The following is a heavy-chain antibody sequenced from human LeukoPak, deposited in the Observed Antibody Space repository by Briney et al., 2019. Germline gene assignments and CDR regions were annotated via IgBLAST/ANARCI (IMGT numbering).Heavy chain of an antibody. J-gene: IGHJ5*02. V-gene: IGHV3-21*01. CDR3: ARGSGGDNSNWFDP. CDR2: IIKSGSHI. Sequence: GGSLRLSCAASGFTFSDYGMNWVRQAPGKGLEWVSSIIKSGSHIYYADSVKGRFTISRDNANNSLYLQMTGLRAEDTAVYYCARGSGGDNSNWFDPWGPGTLVTVSS. CDR1: GFTFSDYG. D-gene: IGHD6-25*01.